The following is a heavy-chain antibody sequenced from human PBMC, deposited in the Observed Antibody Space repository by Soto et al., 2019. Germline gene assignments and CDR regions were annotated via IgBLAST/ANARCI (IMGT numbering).Heavy chain of an antibody. CDR2: IYYSGST. Sequence: SETLSLTCTVSGGSISSGDYYWSWIRPPPGKGLEWIGYIYYSGSTYYNPSLKSRVTISVDTSKNQFSLKLSSVTAADTDVYYCARCHTIFYYYGMDVGGPGTTVTV. D-gene: IGHD3-3*01. CDR1: GGSISSGDYY. CDR3: ARCHTIFYYYGMDV. J-gene: IGHJ6*02. V-gene: IGHV4-30-4*01.